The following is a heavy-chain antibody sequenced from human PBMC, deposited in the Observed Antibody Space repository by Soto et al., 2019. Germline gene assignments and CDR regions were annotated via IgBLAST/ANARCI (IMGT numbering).Heavy chain of an antibody. CDR3: ARTLELLEYYYYYYMDV. CDR1: GGSISSSSYY. D-gene: IGHD1-7*01. V-gene: IGHV4-39*01. J-gene: IGHJ6*03. Sequence: SETLSLTCTVSGGSISSSSYYWGWIRQPPGKGLEWIGSIYYSGSTYYNPSLKSRVTISVDTSKNQFSLKLSSVTAADTAVYYCARTLELLEYYYYYYMDVWGKGTTVTVSS. CDR2: IYYSGST.